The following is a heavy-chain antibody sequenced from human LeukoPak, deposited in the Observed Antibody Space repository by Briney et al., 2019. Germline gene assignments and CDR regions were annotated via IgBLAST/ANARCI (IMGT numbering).Heavy chain of an antibody. J-gene: IGHJ6*03. CDR3: ARAASGWRLYYYYYYMDV. CDR1: GGSISSSSYY. CDR2: IYYSGST. V-gene: IGHV4-39*01. Sequence: SETLSLTCTVSGGSISSSSYYWGWIRQPPGKGLEWIGSIYYSGSTYYNPSLKSRVTISVDTSKNQFSLKLSSVTAADTAVYYCARAASGWRLYYYYYYMDVWGKGTTVTISS. D-gene: IGHD6-19*01.